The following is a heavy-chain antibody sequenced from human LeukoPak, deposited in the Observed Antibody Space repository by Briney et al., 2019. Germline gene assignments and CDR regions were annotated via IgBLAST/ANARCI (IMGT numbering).Heavy chain of an antibody. CDR3: ARQTDWLGPPDYFDL. CDR2: VFYSGRT. Sequence: SETLSLTCTVSGGSISSNSYHWGWIRQPPGKGLEWIGSVFYSGRTHLNPSLKSRVTISVDTSKNQFSLKLSSVTAADTAVYYCARQTDWLGPPDYFDLWGRGTLVTVAS. D-gene: IGHD3/OR15-3a*01. J-gene: IGHJ2*01. CDR1: GGSISSNSYH. V-gene: IGHV4-39*07.